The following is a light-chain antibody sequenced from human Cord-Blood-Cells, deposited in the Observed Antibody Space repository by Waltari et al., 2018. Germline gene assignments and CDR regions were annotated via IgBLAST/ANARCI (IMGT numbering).Light chain of an antibody. CDR1: QSVSSY. Sequence: EIVLTHSPATLALSPGERATLSCRASQSVSSYLAWYQQKPGQVPRLLIYDASNRATGIPARFSGSGSGTDFTLTISSLELEDFAVYYCQQRSNWPPVFTFGPGTKVDIK. CDR2: DAS. J-gene: IGKJ3*01. V-gene: IGKV3-11*01. CDR3: QQRSNWPPVFT.